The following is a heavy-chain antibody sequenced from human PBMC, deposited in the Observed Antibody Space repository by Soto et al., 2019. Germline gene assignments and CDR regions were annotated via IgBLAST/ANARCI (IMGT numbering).Heavy chain of an antibody. J-gene: IGHJ6*02. CDR2: MDPNSGST. V-gene: IGHV1-8*01. D-gene: IGHD3-3*01. CDR1: GYTFTTYD. CDR3: ARERKFDFWRKGLDV. Sequence: QAQLVQSGAEVRKPGASVKVSCKASGYTFTTYDINWVRQAPGQGLEWLGWMDPNSGSTGYAQNLQGRLTMTRNISRNTAPMELSSLQSEDTAVYYCARERKFDFWRKGLDVWGHGTTVTVSS.